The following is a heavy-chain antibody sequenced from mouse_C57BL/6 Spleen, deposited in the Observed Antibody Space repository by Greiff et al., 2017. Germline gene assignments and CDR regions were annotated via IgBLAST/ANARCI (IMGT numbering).Heavy chain of an antibody. CDR2: IWWDDDK. Sequence: QVTLKECGPGILQPSQTLSLTCSFSGFSLSTFGMGVGWIRQPSGKGLEWLAHIWWDDDKYYNTALKSRLTISKDTSKNQVFLKIAKLDTADTATYYCAGIRYYGSSYGAMDYWGQGTSVTVTS. J-gene: IGHJ4*01. CDR3: AGIRYYGSSYGAMDY. CDR1: GFSLSTFGMG. V-gene: IGHV8-8*01. D-gene: IGHD1-1*01.